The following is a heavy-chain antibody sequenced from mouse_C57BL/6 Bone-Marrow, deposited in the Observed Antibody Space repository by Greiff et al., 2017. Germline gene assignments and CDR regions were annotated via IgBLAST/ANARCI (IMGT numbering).Heavy chain of an antibody. CDR2: INPYNGGT. D-gene: IGHD4-1*02. V-gene: IGHV1-19*01. CDR1: GYTFTDYY. CDR3: ARSTGIDY. Sequence: VHVKQSGPVLVKPGASVKMSCKASGYTFTDYYMNWVKQSHGKSLEWIGVINPYNGGTSYNQKFKGKATLTVDKSSSTAYMELNSLTSEDSAVYYCARSTGIDYWGQGTTLTVSS. J-gene: IGHJ2*01.